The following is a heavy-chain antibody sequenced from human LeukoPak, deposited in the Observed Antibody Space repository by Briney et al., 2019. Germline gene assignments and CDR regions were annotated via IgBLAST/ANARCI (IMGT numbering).Heavy chain of an antibody. Sequence: SGGSLRLSCAASGFTFSSYGMSWVRQAPGKGLEWVSAISGSGGSTYYADSVKGRFTISRDNSKNTLYLQMNSLRAEDTAVYYCAPQRLWFGELLPGPWGQGTLVTVSS. CDR1: GFTFSSYG. J-gene: IGHJ5*02. D-gene: IGHD3-10*01. CDR2: ISGSGGST. CDR3: APQRLWFGELLPGP. V-gene: IGHV3-23*01.